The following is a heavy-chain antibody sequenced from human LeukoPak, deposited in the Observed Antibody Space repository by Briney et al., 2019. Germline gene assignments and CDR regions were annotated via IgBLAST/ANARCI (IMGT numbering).Heavy chain of an antibody. D-gene: IGHD4-17*01. CDR3: ARSNNDGDYLGVGFDY. Sequence: ASVKVSCKASGYTFSSYAMNWVRQAPGQGLEWMGWINTNTGNPTHAQGFTGRFVFSLDTSVSTAYLQISSLQAEDTAVYYCARSNNDGDYLGVGFDYWGQGTLVTVSP. V-gene: IGHV7-4-1*02. J-gene: IGHJ4*02. CDR1: GYTFSSYA. CDR2: INTNTGNP.